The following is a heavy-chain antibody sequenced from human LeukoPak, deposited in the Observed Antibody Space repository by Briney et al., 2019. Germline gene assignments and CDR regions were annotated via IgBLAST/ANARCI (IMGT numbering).Heavy chain of an antibody. Sequence: GGSLRLSCAASGFTFSSYSMNWVRQAPGKGLEWVSSISSSSSYIYYADSVKGRFTISRDNAKNSLYLQMNSLRAEDTAVYYCARGSDYYGHLDYWGQGTLVTVSS. D-gene: IGHD3-10*01. V-gene: IGHV3-21*01. CDR2: ISSSSSYI. CDR3: ARGSDYYGHLDY. CDR1: GFTFSSYS. J-gene: IGHJ4*02.